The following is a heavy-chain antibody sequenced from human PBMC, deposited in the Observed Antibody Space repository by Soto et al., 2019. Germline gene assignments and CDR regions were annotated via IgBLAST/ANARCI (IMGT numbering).Heavy chain of an antibody. V-gene: IGHV4-39*01. CDR1: GGSISSSTYY. J-gene: IGHJ5*02. CDR3: ARRVYGSGSYPVTEFDP. Sequence: SETLSLTCTVSGGSISSSTYYWGWIRQTPGKGLEWIGSIYYSGSTYYNPALKSGVTISVDTSKNQFSLKLSSVTAADTSVYYCARRVYGSGSYPVTEFDPRGQGASANASS. CDR2: IYYSGST. D-gene: IGHD3-10*01.